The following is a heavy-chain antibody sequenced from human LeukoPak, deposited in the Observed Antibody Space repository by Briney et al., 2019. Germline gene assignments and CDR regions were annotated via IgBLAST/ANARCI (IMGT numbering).Heavy chain of an antibody. CDR1: GLTFNYAW. D-gene: IGHD4-17*01. V-gene: IGHV3-15*01. J-gene: IGHJ4*02. Sequence: PGGSLRLSCAASGLTFNYAWMSWVRQAPGKGLEWVGRIKSKTDGGTTIYAAPVKGRFTISRDDSKNTLYLQMNSLRAEDTAVYYCARDGTVTTGKLEYWGQGTLVTVSS. CDR2: IKSKTDGGTT. CDR3: ARDGTVTTGKLEY.